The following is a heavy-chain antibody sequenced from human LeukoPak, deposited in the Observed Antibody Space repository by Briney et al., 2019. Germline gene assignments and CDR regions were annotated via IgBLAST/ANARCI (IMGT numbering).Heavy chain of an antibody. Sequence: GASLKVSCKASGYTFTDYFIHWVRQAPRRGLEWMGWINPNTGGTNLARMFQGRVDLNRDTSISTAYMDVSSLRSDDTAVYYCARVNGLYYYYGMDVWGQGTTVTVSS. D-gene: IGHD2-8*01. CDR3: ARVNGLYYYYGMDV. V-gene: IGHV1-2*02. CDR2: INPNTGGT. CDR1: GYTFTDYF. J-gene: IGHJ6*02.